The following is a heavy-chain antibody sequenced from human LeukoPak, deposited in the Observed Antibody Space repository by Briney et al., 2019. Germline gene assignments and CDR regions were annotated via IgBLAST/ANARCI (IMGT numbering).Heavy chain of an antibody. J-gene: IGHJ6*02. V-gene: IGHV4-4*09. CDR3: ARHVQYCSSTSCQALYYYGMDV. D-gene: IGHD2-2*01. Sequence: SETLSLTCSVSGGSISSDYWNWIRQPPGKGLEWLGYIYTSGNTDYNPSLKSRVTISVDTSKKQFSLKLSSVTAADTAVYYCARHVQYCSSTSCQALYYYGMDVWGQGTTVTVSS. CDR1: GGSISSDY. CDR2: IYTSGNT.